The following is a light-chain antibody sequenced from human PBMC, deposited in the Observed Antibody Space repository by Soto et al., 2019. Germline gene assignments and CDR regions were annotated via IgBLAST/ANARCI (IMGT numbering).Light chain of an antibody. V-gene: IGKV3-15*01. J-gene: IGKJ1*01. CDR2: GAS. Sequence: EIVMTQSPASLSVSPGERATLSCRASQSVNSNLAWYQQKPGQAPRLLIYGASTRATGIPGRFRGSGSGTDFTLTITSLQPDDFATYYCQHYNSYSEAFGQGTKVELK. CDR3: QHYNSYSEA. CDR1: QSVNSN.